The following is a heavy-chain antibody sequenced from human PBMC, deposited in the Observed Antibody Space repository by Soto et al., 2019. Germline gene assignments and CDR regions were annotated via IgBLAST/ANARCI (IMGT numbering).Heavy chain of an antibody. D-gene: IGHD3-10*01. J-gene: IGHJ5*02. Sequence: QVQLVQSGAEVKRPGASVKVSCKASGYTFTSYGISWVRQAPGQGLEWMGWINVYNGNTNYAQKFQGRVTMTTDTSISTAYMERRSLGSDDMAGYYCARDIFWEWFGESNWLDPWGQGTLVTVSS. CDR2: INVYNGNT. V-gene: IGHV1-18*03. CDR3: ARDIFWEWFGESNWLDP. CDR1: GYTFTSYG.